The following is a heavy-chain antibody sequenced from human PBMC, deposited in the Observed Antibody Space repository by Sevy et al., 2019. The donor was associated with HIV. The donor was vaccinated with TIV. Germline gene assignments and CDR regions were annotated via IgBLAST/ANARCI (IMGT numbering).Heavy chain of an antibody. Sequence: GGSLRLSCAASGFFVSNNYMNWVRQAPGKGLEWVSVIYSGGSTYYADSVKGRFTISRDNSKNTLYLQMNSLRAEDTGVYYCGGTISGYYYYGMDVWGQGTTVTVSS. D-gene: IGHD1-1*01. CDR2: IYSGGST. CDR1: GFFVSNNY. V-gene: IGHV3-53*01. CDR3: GGTISGYYYYGMDV. J-gene: IGHJ6*02.